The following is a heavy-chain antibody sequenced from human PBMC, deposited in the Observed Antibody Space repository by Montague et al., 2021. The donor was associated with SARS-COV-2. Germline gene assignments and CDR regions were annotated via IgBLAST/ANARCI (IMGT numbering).Heavy chain of an antibody. CDR3: ARVFPRWLLFVPYFDY. J-gene: IGHJ4*02. D-gene: IGHD5-24*01. V-gene: IGHV4-59*01. CDR1: GGSISSNY. Sequence: SETLSLTCTVSGGSISSNYWSWIRQLPGKGLEWIGNIYYSGSTNYNPSLKSRVTISVDTSKNQFSLKLSSVTAADTAVYYCARVFPRWLLFVPYFDYWGQGTLVTVSS. CDR2: IYYSGST.